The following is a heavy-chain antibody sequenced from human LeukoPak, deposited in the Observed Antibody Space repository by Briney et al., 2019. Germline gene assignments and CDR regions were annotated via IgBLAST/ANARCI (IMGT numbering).Heavy chain of an antibody. Sequence: GGSLRLSCAASGFPFSSYAMHWVRQAPGKGLEWVAVISYDGSNKYYADSVKGRFTTSRDNSKNTLYLQMNSLRAEDTAVYYCARVGTDSSGWYGISTYYYYGMDVWGQGTTVTVSS. CDR2: ISYDGSNK. CDR3: ARVGTDSSGWYGISTYYYYGMDV. V-gene: IGHV3-30-3*01. D-gene: IGHD6-19*01. CDR1: GFPFSSYA. J-gene: IGHJ6*02.